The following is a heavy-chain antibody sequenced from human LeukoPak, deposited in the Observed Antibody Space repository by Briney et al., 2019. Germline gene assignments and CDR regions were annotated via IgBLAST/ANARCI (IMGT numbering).Heavy chain of an antibody. D-gene: IGHD1-1*01. CDR1: GYTFTCYY. V-gene: IGHV1-2*02. Sequence: ASVKVSCKASGYTFTCYYMHWVRQAPGQGLEWMGWINPNSGGTNYAQKLQGRVTMTTDASTSTAYMELRSLRSDDTAVYYRARVLGNDDAFDIWGQGTMVTISS. J-gene: IGHJ3*02. CDR2: INPNSGGT. CDR3: ARVLGNDDAFDI.